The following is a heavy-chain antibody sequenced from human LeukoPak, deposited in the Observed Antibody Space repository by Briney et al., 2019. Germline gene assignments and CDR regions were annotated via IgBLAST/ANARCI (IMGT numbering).Heavy chain of an antibody. V-gene: IGHV4-59*01. CDR1: GGSISYYY. CDR3: ARGMSSSWESNYYYYGMDV. J-gene: IGHJ6*02. Sequence: PSETLSLTCTVSGGSISYYYWNWIRQPPGKGLEWIGYIYYSGSTNYNPSLKSRVTISVDTSKNQFSLKLSSVTAADTAVYYCARGMSSSWESNYYYYGMDVWGQGTTVTVSS. CDR2: IYYSGST. D-gene: IGHD6-6*01.